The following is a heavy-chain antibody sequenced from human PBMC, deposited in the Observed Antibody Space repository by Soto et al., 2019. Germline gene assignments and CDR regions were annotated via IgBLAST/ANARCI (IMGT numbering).Heavy chain of an antibody. CDR1: GFTFSSYA. Sequence: GGSLRLSCAASGFTFSSYAMSWVRQAPGEGLEWVSAISGSGGRTYYADSVKGRFTIARDNSKNTLYLQMNSLRAEDTAVYYCAKGKVAARYYYYYGMDVWGQGTTVTVSS. D-gene: IGHD6-25*01. V-gene: IGHV3-23*01. CDR2: ISGSGGRT. J-gene: IGHJ6*02. CDR3: AKGKVAARYYYYYGMDV.